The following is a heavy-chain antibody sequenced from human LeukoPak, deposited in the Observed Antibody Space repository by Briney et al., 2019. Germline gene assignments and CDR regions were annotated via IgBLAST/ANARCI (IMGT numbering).Heavy chain of an antibody. D-gene: IGHD3-22*01. Sequence: SETLSLTCTVSGGSISSSSYYWGWIRQPPGKGLECIGSIYYSGSTYYNPSLKSRVTISVDTSKNQFSLKLSSVTAADTAVYYCARSGFSSGYYIGVGMDVWGQGTTVTVSS. CDR1: GGSISSSSYY. CDR3: ARSGFSSGYYIGVGMDV. J-gene: IGHJ6*02. V-gene: IGHV4-39*01. CDR2: IYYSGST.